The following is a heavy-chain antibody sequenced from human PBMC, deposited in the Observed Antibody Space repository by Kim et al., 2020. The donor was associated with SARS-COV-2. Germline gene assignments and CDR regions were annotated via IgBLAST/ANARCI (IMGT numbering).Heavy chain of an antibody. D-gene: IGHD3-10*01. V-gene: IGHV3-43*01. Sequence: GGSLRLSCAASGFTFDDYTMHWVRQAPGKGLEWVSLISWDGGSTYYADSVKGRFTISRDNSKNSLYLQMNSLRTEDTAVYYCATGQMVGGVIMYGMDVWGQGPTVTVSS. CDR1: GFTFDDYT. CDR2: ISWDGGST. CDR3: ATGQMVGGVIMYGMDV. J-gene: IGHJ6*02.